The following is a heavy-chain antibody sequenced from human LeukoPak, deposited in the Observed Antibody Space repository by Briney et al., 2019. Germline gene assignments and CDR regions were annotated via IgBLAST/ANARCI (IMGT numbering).Heavy chain of an antibody. CDR1: GYTLTELS. Sequence: ASVNLCCKVSGYTLTELSMHWVRQAPGKGLEWMGGFDPEDGETIYAQKFQGRVTMTEDTSTDTAYMELSSLRSEDTAVYYCATVSVGGIEDWFDPWGQGPVVPVSS. J-gene: IGHJ5*02. D-gene: IGHD6-19*01. CDR2: FDPEDGET. V-gene: IGHV1-24*01. CDR3: ATVSVGGIEDWFDP.